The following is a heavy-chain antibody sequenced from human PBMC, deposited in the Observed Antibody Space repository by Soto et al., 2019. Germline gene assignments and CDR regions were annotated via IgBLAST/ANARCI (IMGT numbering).Heavy chain of an antibody. CDR1: GGSLSSYY. V-gene: IGHV4-59*01. CDR2: IYYSGST. Sequence: PSETLSLTCVVSGGSLSSYYWSWIRQPPGKGLEWIGYIYYSGSTNYNPSLKRRVTISVDTSKNQFSLKLSSVTAADTAVYYCARTWSSTNDYWGRGTLVTVSS. D-gene: IGHD1-26*01. CDR3: ARTWSSTNDY. J-gene: IGHJ4*02.